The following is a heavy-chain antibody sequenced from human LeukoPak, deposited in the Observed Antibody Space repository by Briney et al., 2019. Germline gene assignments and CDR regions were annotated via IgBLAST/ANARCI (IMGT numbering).Heavy chain of an antibody. Sequence: GGSLRLSCEASGFTFDDYGMHWVRQAPGRGLEWVSTISWNSASVGYVDSVKGRFTISRDNAKKTLYLQMNSLRPEDTALYYCAKDYGYSSSWYDYWGQGTLVTVSS. CDR1: GFTFDDYG. J-gene: IGHJ4*02. V-gene: IGHV3-9*01. CDR2: ISWNSASV. CDR3: AKDYGYSSSWYDY. D-gene: IGHD6-13*01.